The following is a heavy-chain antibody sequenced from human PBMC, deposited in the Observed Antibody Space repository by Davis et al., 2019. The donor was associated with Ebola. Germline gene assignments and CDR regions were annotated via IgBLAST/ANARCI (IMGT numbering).Heavy chain of an antibody. D-gene: IGHD1-26*01. CDR3: ARDDPYSGSTPGFDY. CDR1: GGTFSSYA. Sequence: AASVKVSCKASGGTFSSYAISWVRQAPGQELEWMGGIIPIFGTANYAQKFQGRVTITADESTSTAYMELSSLRSEDTAVYYCARDDPYSGSTPGFDYWGQGTLVTVSS. V-gene: IGHV1-69*13. CDR2: IIPIFGTA. J-gene: IGHJ4*02.